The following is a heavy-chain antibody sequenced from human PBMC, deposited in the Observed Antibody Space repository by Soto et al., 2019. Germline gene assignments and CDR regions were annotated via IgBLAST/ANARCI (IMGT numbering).Heavy chain of an antibody. CDR2: ISAYNGNT. J-gene: IGHJ6*02. CDR3: SRGAFCCGAPGCRDIDV. D-gene: IGHD2-15*01. V-gene: IGHV1-18*01. Sequence: QIQLVQSGGEVKKPGASVKVSCKSSGYKFISHSITWVRQAPGQGLEWMGRISAYNGNTNYAQKLQGRVTMTTDTTTKTAYMELRSLGSDDTAGYYWSRGAFCCGAPGCRDIDVWGQGTTVTVSS. CDR1: GYKFISHS.